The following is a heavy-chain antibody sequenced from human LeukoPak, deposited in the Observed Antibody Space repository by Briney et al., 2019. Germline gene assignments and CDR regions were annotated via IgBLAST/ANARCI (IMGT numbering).Heavy chain of an antibody. J-gene: IGHJ6*02. CDR3: ARSGATETHLEYGMDV. CDR2: IWYDGSNK. Sequence: GGSLRLSCAASGFTFSSYGMHWVRQAPGKGLEWVAVIWYDGSNKYYADSVKGRFTISRDNSKNTLYLQMNSLRAEDTAVYYCARSGATETHLEYGMDVWGQGTTVTVSS. D-gene: IGHD1-26*01. CDR1: GFTFSSYG. V-gene: IGHV3-33*08.